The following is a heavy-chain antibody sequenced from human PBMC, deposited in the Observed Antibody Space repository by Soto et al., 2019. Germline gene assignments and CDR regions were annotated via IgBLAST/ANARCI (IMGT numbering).Heavy chain of an antibody. J-gene: IGHJ6*02. CDR1: GFTVSSNY. Sequence: GGSLRLSCAASGFTVSSNYMSWVRQAPGKGLEWVSVIYSGGSTYYADSVKGRFTISRDNSKNTLYLQMNSLRAEDTAVYYCAREPGIAAAGRRNGMDVWGQGTTVTVSS. D-gene: IGHD6-13*01. V-gene: IGHV3-53*01. CDR3: AREPGIAAAGRRNGMDV. CDR2: IYSGGST.